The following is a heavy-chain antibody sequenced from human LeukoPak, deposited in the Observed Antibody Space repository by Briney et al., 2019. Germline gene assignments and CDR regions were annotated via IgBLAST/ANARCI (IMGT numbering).Heavy chain of an antibody. CDR1: GGTFSSYA. J-gene: IGHJ4*02. CDR3: ASLGGSQGVYYFDY. D-gene: IGHD1-26*01. Sequence: SVKVSCKASGGTFSSYAISWVRQAPGQGLEWMGGIIPIFGTANYAQKFQGRVTITTDESTSTAYMELSSLRSEDTAVYYCASLGGSQGVYYFDYWGQGTLVTVSS. CDR2: IIPIFGTA. V-gene: IGHV1-69*05.